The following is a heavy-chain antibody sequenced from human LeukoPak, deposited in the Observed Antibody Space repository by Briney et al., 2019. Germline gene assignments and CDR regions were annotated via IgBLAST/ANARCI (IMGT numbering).Heavy chain of an antibody. CDR1: GGTFSSYA. Sequence: SVKVSCKASGGTFSSYAISWVRQAPGQGLEWMGRIIPIFGIANYAQKFQGRVTITADKSTSTAYMELSSLRSEDTAVYYCAREVLAYCGGDCYSPFDYWAREPWSPSPQ. V-gene: IGHV1-69*04. CDR3: AREVLAYCGGDCYSPFDY. CDR2: IIPIFGIA. D-gene: IGHD2-21*02. J-gene: IGHJ4*02.